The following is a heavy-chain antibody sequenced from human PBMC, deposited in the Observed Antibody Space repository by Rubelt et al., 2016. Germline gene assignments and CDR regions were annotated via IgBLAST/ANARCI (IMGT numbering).Heavy chain of an antibody. V-gene: IGHV1-46*01. J-gene: IGHJ4*02. CDR1: GYTFTSYL. CDR2: INPNGGNT. D-gene: IGHD6-25*01. Sequence: QVQLVKSGAEVKKPGASVKVSCKASGYTFTSYLMVWWRQAPGQGLEYLGTINPNGGNTNYAKNVQCLVAMPRDTSTSTVYMELGVLRSEDTAVYYCAREIIAAAGFDYWGQGTLVTVSS. CDR3: AREIIAAAGFDY.